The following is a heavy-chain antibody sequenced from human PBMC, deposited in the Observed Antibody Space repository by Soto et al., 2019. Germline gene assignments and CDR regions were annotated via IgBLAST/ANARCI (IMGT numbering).Heavy chain of an antibody. CDR3: AGGDNYYALGV. V-gene: IGHV3-30*04. CDR2: ISYDGSNS. Sequence: QLQLVESGGGVVQPGRSLRLTCAASASTLSNYIMHWVRQAPGKGLEWVAFISYDGSNSNYADFVEGRFTISRDNPKNTLYLQLSSLRPDDTAVYYCAGGDNYYALGVWGQGTTVTVSS. J-gene: IGHJ6*02. CDR1: ASTLSNYI. D-gene: IGHD2-15*01.